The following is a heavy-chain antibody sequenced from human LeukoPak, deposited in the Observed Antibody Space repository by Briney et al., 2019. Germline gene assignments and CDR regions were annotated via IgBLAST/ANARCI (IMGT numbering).Heavy chain of an antibody. J-gene: IGHJ4*02. V-gene: IGHV3-23*01. CDR1: GFTFSSYA. Sequence: GGSLRLSCAASGFTFSSYAMSWVRQAPGKGLEWVSAISGSGGSTYYADSVKGRFTISRDNSKNTLYLQMNSLRAEDTAVYYCAKINRVYSSGWYLANYYFDYWGQGTLVTVSS. D-gene: IGHD6-19*01. CDR3: AKINRVYSSGWYLANYYFDY. CDR2: ISGSGGST.